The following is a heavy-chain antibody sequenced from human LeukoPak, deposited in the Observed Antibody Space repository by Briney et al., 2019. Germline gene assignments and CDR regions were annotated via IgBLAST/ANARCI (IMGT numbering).Heavy chain of an antibody. CDR3: AGDSEEGAFDY. V-gene: IGHV3-53*01. CDR2: IYSGGST. Sequence: GGSLRLSCAASGFTFSSYSMNWVRQAPGKGLEWVSVIYSGGSTYYADSVKGRFTISRDNSKNTVYLQMNSLRAEDTAVYYCAGDSEEGAFDYWGQGTLVTVSS. J-gene: IGHJ4*02. CDR1: GFTFSSYS. D-gene: IGHD1-26*01.